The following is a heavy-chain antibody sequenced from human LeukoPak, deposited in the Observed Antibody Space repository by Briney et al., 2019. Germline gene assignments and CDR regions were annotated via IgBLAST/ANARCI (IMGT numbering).Heavy chain of an antibody. D-gene: IGHD2-15*01. CDR1: GFIFDTYG. CDR2: IWYDGSKK. J-gene: IGHJ4*02. Sequence: GRSLRLSCAASGFIFDTYGMHWVRQAPGKGLEWVAVIWYDGSKKYYADSVKGRFTISRDNSKKTLDLQMNSLRAEDTAIYYCARGYCSGTACDLYYWGQGTLVTVSS. V-gene: IGHV3-33*01. CDR3: ARGYCSGTACDLYY.